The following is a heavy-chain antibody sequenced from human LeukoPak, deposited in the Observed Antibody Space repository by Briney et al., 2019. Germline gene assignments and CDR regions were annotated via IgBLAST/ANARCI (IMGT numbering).Heavy chain of an antibody. V-gene: IGHV1-18*01. Sequence: ASVKVSCKASGYTFTSYGISWVRHAPGQGLEWMGWISAYNGNTNYAQKLQGRVTMTTDTSTSTAYMELRSLRSVYTAVYYCARDLKRSRGRWDYLGLDPWGQGTLVTVSS. CDR2: ISAYNGNT. D-gene: IGHD1-7*01. J-gene: IGHJ5*02. CDR3: ARDLKRSRGRWDYLGLDP. CDR1: GYTFTSYG.